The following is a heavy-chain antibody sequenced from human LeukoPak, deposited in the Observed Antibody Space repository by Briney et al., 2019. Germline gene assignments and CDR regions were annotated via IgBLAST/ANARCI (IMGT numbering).Heavy chain of an antibody. D-gene: IGHD6-13*01. Sequence: ASETLSLTCTVSGGSISSSSYYWGWSRQPPGKGLEWIGSIYYSGSTYYNPSLKSRVTISVDTSKNQFSLKLSSVTAADTAVHYCARHGSSSWYLFDYWGQGTLVTVSS. CDR1: GGSISSSSYY. CDR3: ARHGSSSWYLFDY. V-gene: IGHV4-39*01. CDR2: IYYSGST. J-gene: IGHJ4*02.